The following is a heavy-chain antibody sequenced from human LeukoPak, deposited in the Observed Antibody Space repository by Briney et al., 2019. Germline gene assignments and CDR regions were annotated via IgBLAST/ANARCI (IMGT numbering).Heavy chain of an antibody. CDR2: IYYSGST. D-gene: IGHD6-13*01. J-gene: IGHJ5*02. Sequence: LETLSLTCTVSGGSISSYYWSWIRQPPGKGLEWIGYIYYSGSTNYNPSLKSRVTMSVDTSKNQFSLKLNSVTAADTAIFYCARIRIAVAGTHWFDPWGQGILVTVSS. V-gene: IGHV4-59*01. CDR1: GGSISSYY. CDR3: ARIRIAVAGTHWFDP.